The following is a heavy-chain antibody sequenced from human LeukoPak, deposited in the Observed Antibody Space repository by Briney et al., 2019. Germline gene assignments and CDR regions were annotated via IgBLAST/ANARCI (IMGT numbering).Heavy chain of an antibody. V-gene: IGHV3-21*01. D-gene: IGHD2-2*02. CDR2: ISSSSSYI. Sequence: SGGSLRLSCAASGFTFSSYSMNWVRQAPGKGLEWVSSISSSSSYIYYADSVKGRFTISRDNAKNSLYLQMNSLRAEDTAVYYCARERVPAAIQGGTLNYWGQGTLVTVSS. J-gene: IGHJ4*02. CDR3: ARERVPAAIQGGTLNY. CDR1: GFTFSSYS.